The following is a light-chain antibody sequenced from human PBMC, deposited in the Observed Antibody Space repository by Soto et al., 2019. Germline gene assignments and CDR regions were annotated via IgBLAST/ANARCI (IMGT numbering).Light chain of an antibody. CDR3: NSQTTSGIRV. Sequence: QSALTQPASVSGSPGQSITISCTGTSTDVGDSNHVSWYQHHPGKAPKRIIYEVSYRPSGVSNRFSGSKSAYTASLTISGLQAEDEADYYCNSQTTSGIRVFGTGTKLTVL. V-gene: IGLV2-14*01. J-gene: IGLJ1*01. CDR1: STDVGDSNH. CDR2: EVS.